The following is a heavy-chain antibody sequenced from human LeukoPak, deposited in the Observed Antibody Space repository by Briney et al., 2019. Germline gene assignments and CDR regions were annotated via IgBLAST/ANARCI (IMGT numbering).Heavy chain of an antibody. CDR1: GYTLTGYY. J-gene: IGHJ4*02. CDR3: ARYYYDSSGYPDY. D-gene: IGHD3-22*01. CDR2: INPNSGGT. Sequence: ASVKVSCKASGYTLTGYYMHWVRQAPGQGLEWMGRINPNSGGTNYAQKFQGRVTMTRDTSISTAYMELSRLRSDDTAVYYCARYYYDSSGYPDYWGQGTLVTVSS. V-gene: IGHV1-2*06.